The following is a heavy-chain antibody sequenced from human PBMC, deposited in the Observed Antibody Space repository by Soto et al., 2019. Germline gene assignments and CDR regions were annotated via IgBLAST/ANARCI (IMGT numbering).Heavy chain of an antibody. CDR3: ARGLRGVLDY. Sequence: PGGSLRLSCVASGLNFGNFGMHWVRQAPGKGLEWLTVISNDENIKQDSVRGRFAIARDNSKNTLYPHLTSLRAEDTAIYYCARGLRGVLDYWGQGTMVTVYS. V-gene: IGHV3-33*01. D-gene: IGHD5-12*01. CDR2: ISNDENIK. CDR1: GLNFGNFG. J-gene: IGHJ4*02.